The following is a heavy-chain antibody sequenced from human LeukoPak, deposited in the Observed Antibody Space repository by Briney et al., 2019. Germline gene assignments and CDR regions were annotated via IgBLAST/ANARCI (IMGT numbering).Heavy chain of an antibody. D-gene: IGHD3-16*02. V-gene: IGHV1-18*01. CDR2: ISAYNGNT. J-gene: IGHJ4*02. CDR1: GYTFTSYG. Sequence: GASVKVSCKASGYTFTSYGISWVRQAPGQGLEWMGWISAYNGNTNYAQKLQGRVTMTTDTSTSTAYMELRSLRSDDTAVYYCARCYDYVWGSYHSPPGYWGQGTLVTVSS. CDR3: ARCYDYVWGSYHSPPGY.